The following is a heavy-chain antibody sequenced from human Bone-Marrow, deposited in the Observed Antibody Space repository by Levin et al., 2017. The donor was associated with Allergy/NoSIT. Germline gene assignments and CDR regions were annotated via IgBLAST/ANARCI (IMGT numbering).Heavy chain of an antibody. Sequence: GESLKISCAASGFAFGTHAMHWVRQAPGKGLEWMAIILYDGSNEYYADSVRGRFTISRDNSNNTLYLLLNSLRAEDTAVYYCAKGRRPYCTSTSCYPDNWGQGTLVTVSS. J-gene: IGHJ4*02. CDR3: AKGRRPYCTSTSCYPDN. CDR2: ILYDGSNE. V-gene: IGHV3-30*18. D-gene: IGHD2-2*01. CDR1: GFAFGTHA.